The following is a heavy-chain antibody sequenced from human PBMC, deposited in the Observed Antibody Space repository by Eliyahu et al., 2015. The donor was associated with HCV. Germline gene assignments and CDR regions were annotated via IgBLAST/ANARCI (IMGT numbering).Heavy chain of an antibody. CDR1: GFXFSXYA. D-gene: IGHD1-26*01. CDR3: AKDLGGFVGATFADY. J-gene: IGHJ4*02. V-gene: IGHV3-23*01. CDR2: ISGSGGST. Sequence: EVQLLESGGGLVQPGGSLRLSCAASGFXFSXYAMSWVRQAPGKGLEWVSGISGSGGSTYYADSVKGRFTISRDNSKNTLYVQINSLRAEDTAVYYCAKDLGGFVGATFADYWGQGTLVTVSS.